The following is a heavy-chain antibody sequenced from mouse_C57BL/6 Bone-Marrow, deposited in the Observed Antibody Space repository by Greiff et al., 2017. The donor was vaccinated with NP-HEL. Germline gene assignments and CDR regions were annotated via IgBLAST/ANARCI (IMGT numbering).Heavy chain of an antibody. D-gene: IGHD1-1*01. CDR1: GFTFSDYG. CDR3: ARGPIYYYGSSSMDY. V-gene: IGHV5-17*01. Sequence: EVMLVESGGGLVKPGGSLKLSCAASGFTFSDYGMHWVRQAPEKGLEWVAYISSGSSTIYYADTVKGRFTISRDNAKNTLFLQMTSLRSEDTAMYYCARGPIYYYGSSSMDYWGQGTSVTVSS. J-gene: IGHJ4*01. CDR2: ISSGSSTI.